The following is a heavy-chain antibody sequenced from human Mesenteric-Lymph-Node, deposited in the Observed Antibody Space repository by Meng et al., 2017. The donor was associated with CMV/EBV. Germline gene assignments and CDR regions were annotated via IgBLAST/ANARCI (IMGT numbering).Heavy chain of an antibody. CDR3: AKDKGRYSGSYINY. CDR2: ISGSGSTL. D-gene: IGHD1-26*01. V-gene: IGHV3-48*03. J-gene: IGHJ4*02. Sequence: GESLKISCAASGFTFSSYEMSWVRQAPGKGLEWLSYISGSGSTLYCADSVKGRLTISRDNAKNSLYLQMNSLRAEDTAVYYCAKDKGRYSGSYINYWGQGTLVTVSS. CDR1: GFTFSSYE.